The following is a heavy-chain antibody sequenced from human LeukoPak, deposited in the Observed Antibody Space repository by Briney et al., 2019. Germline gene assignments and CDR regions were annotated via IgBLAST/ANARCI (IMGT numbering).Heavy chain of an antibody. CDR2: INSEGKST. D-gene: IGHD2-21*01. Sequence: GGSLRLSCVSSAFTFSSQWMHWVRQVPGRRPMWVSGINSEGKSTAYADSVKGRFTISRDNARNTMYLQMNSLRAEDTAVYYCASTPPERCSGYDCCPYFDYWGQGTLVTVSS. J-gene: IGHJ4*02. CDR3: ASTPPERCSGYDCCPYFDY. CDR1: AFTFSSQW. V-gene: IGHV3-74*03.